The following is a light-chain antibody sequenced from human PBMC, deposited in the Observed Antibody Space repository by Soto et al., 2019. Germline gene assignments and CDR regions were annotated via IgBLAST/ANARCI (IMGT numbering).Light chain of an antibody. CDR2: GNS. CDR1: SSNIGAGYD. V-gene: IGLV1-40*01. Sequence: QSVLTQPPSVSGAPGQRVTISCTGSSSNIGAGYDVHWYQQLPGTAPKLLIYGNSNRPSGVPDRFSGSKSGTSASLAITGXXXXXXXXXXCQSYDSSLSGPVFGGGTKVT. J-gene: IGLJ2*01. CDR3: QSYDSSLSGPV.